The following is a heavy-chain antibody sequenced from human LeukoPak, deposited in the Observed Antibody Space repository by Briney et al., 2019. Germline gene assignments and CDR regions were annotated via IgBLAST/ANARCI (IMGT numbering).Heavy chain of an antibody. CDR3: AKDLTYYYGLGSSTNAFDI. CDR2: IRYDGNNK. V-gene: IGHV3-30*02. CDR1: GFTFSTYG. Sequence: GGSLRLSCAASGFTFSTYGMHWVRQAPGKGLEWVAFIRYDGNNKYYADSVKGRFTISRDNSKNTLYLQMNSLRAEDTALYYCAKDLTYYYGLGSSTNAFDIWGQGTMVTVSS. J-gene: IGHJ3*02. D-gene: IGHD3-10*01.